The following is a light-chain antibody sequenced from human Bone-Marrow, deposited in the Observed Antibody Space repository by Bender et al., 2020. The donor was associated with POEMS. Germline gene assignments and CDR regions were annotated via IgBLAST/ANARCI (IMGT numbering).Light chain of an antibody. V-gene: IGLV3-10*01. CDR2: EDT. CDR1: ALPKKY. CDR3: YSTDSSGHQRV. Sequence: SYELTQPPSVSVSPGQTARITCSGDALPKKYAFWYQLKSGQAPVLVIYEDTERPSGIPERFSGSTSGTVATLTISGAQMEDEADYYCYSTDSSGHQRVFGGGTKLTVL. J-gene: IGLJ2*01.